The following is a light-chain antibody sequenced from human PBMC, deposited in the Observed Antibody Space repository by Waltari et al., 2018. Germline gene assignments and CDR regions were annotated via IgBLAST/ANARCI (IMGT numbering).Light chain of an antibody. V-gene: IGKV1-33*01. J-gene: IGKJ4*01. CDR1: QDIRKY. CDR3: QQYASLPLT. CDR2: DAS. Sequence: DIQMTQSPFSLSASVGDRVTITCPAGQDIRKYLNWFQQKPGKAPNLLIYDASSLEAGVPSRFTGSGSGTDFTLTISSLQPEDIATYYCQQYASLPLTFGGGTKVEIK.